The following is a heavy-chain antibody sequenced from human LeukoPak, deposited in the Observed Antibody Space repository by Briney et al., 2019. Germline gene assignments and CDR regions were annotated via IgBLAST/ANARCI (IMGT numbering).Heavy chain of an antibody. CDR3: ARVSSQQLK. CDR1: GFTFSDYY. J-gene: IGHJ4*02. CDR2: ISSSGSTI. Sequence: GGSLRLSCAASGFTFSDYYMSWIRQAPGKGLEWISYISSSGSTIYQADSMKGRFTISRDNAKNSLYLQMNNLRVEDTAVYYCARVSSQQLKWGQGTLVTVSS. V-gene: IGHV3-11*01. D-gene: IGHD6-13*01.